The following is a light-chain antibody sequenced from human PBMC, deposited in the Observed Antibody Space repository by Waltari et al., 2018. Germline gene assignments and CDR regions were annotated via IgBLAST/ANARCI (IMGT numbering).Light chain of an antibody. CDR2: EDT. Sequence: QSVLTQPPSVSAAPGQRVTISCSGGRPNLGKNYVSWYPHFPGTAPKLLIYEDTERPSGIAGRFSGSKSGTSATLDITGLQAGDEADYYCGTWDSSLSGAVFGGGTHLTVL. CDR3: GTWDSSLSGAV. CDR1: RPNLGKNY. J-gene: IGLJ7*01. V-gene: IGLV1-51*02.